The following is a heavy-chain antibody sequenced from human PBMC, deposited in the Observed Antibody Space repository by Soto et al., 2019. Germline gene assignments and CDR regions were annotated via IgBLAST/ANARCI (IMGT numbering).Heavy chain of an antibody. D-gene: IGHD2-15*01. Sequence: QVQLVQSGAEVKKPGSSVKVSCKSSVGTFSNSPISWVRQAPGQGPEWVGGVIPVFKTANYAQKFQGRVRISADESTKTAYVGLSSLPSGDTAVYYCARSRFVVGVTEDYYGMDVWCQGTTVTVSS. CDR3: ARSRFVVGVTEDYYGMDV. V-gene: IGHV1-69*12. CDR1: VGTFSNSP. CDR2: VIPVFKTA. J-gene: IGHJ6*02.